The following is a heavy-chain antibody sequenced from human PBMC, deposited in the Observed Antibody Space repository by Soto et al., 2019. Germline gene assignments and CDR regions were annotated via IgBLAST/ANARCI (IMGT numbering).Heavy chain of an antibody. D-gene: IGHD2-2*01. V-gene: IGHV1-18*01. CDR2: ISAYNGNT. Sequence: ASVKVSCKASGYTFTSYGISWVRQAPGQGLEWMGWISAYNGNTNYAQKLQGRVTMTTDTSTSTAYMELRSLRSDDTAVYYCARDWDEGLPAAYEFVFDYWGQGTLVTVSS. CDR3: ARDWDEGLPAAYEFVFDY. CDR1: GYTFTSYG. J-gene: IGHJ4*02.